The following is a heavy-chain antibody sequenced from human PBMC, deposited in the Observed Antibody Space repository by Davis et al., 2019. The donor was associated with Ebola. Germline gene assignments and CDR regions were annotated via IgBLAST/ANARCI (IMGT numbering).Heavy chain of an antibody. Sequence: KVSCKGSGYSFTSYWISWVRQMPGRGLEWMGNIYIGDSEIRYSPSFQGQVTISADKSISTAYLQWSSLKASDTAMYYCARHLSYGDYFDYWGQGTLVTVSS. CDR1: GYSFTSYW. V-gene: IGHV5-51*01. D-gene: IGHD4-17*01. CDR2: IYIGDSEI. J-gene: IGHJ4*02. CDR3: ARHLSYGDYFDY.